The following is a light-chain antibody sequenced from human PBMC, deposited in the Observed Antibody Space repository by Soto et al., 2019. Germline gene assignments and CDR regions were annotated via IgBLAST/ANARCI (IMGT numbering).Light chain of an antibody. CDR1: TSDVGRYNY. CDR3: NSYTSSSTYV. Sequence: QSALTQPASVSGSPGQSITISCTGTTSDVGRYNYVSGYQQHPGKAPKLIIYDVSNRPSGVSNRFSGSKSGNTASLTISGLQAEDEADYYCNSYTSSSTYVFGTGTKVTVL. CDR2: DVS. V-gene: IGLV2-14*01. J-gene: IGLJ1*01.